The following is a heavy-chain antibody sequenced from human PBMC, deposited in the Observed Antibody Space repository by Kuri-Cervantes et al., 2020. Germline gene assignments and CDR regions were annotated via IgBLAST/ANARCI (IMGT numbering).Heavy chain of an antibody. CDR2: IIPIFGTA. Sequence: SVKVSCKASGYTFTSYAMHWVRQAPGQGLEWMGGIIPIFGTANYAQKFQGGVTITADKSTSTAYMELSSLRSEDTAVYYCAVVLRYFDWVGPLIGHWGQGTLVTVSS. CDR3: AVVLRYFDWVGPLIGH. J-gene: IGHJ5*02. V-gene: IGHV1-69*06. CDR1: GYTFTSYA. D-gene: IGHD3-9*01.